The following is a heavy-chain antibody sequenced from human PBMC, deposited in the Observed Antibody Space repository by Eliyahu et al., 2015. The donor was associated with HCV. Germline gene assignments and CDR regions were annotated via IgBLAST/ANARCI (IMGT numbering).Heavy chain of an antibody. D-gene: IGHD4-17*01. J-gene: IGHJ4*02. CDR3: VRLSVTTVE. CDR2: MNPNSGNT. Sequence: QVQLVQSGAELKKPGASVKVSCKASGYTFKSYDXHXVRQATGQGLEWMGWMNPNSGNTGYSQKFQNRVTMTRDNSLTTAYMELGSLESDDTAVYYCVRLSVTTVEWGQGTLVTVSS. CDR1: GYTFKSYD. V-gene: IGHV1-8*01.